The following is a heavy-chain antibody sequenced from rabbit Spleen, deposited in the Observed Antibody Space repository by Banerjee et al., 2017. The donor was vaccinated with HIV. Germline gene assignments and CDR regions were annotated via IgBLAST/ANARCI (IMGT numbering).Heavy chain of an antibody. CDR1: GFDFSRYG. V-gene: IGHV1S39*01. CDR3: ARSTYGYDDYADLYYAAMDL. Sequence: QEQLEETGGGLVQPGGSLKLSCKASGFDFSRYGVSWVRQAPGKGLEWIGYIDPLFGSAYYASWVKGRFTFSETSSTTVTLQVTSLTAADTATYFCARSTYGYDDYADLYYAAMDLWGPGTLVTVS. D-gene: IGHD6-1*01. J-gene: IGHJ6*01. CDR2: IDPLFGSA.